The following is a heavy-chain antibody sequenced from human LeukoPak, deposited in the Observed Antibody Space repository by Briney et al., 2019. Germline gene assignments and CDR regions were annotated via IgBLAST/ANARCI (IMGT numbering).Heavy chain of an antibody. CDR1: GFTFSSYV. J-gene: IGHJ5*02. CDR2: ISFDGGTK. Sequence: GRSLRLSCAASGFTFSSYVMHWVRQAPGKGLEWVAVISFDGGTKYYAGPVQGRFAISRDNSKSALSLQMNSLRPEDTAVYYCVRDARPSGWSYNYFDPWGQGTLVTVSS. V-gene: IGHV3-30*01. D-gene: IGHD6-19*01. CDR3: VRDARPSGWSYNYFDP.